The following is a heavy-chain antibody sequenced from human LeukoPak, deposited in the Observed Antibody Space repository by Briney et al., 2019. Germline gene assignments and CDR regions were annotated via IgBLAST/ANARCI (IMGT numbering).Heavy chain of an antibody. D-gene: IGHD3-9*01. Sequence: PGGSLRLSCAASGFTFSSYGMHWVRQGPGKGLEWVAVTWYDGNNKYYADSVKGRFTISRDNSKNTLYLQMNSLRAEDTAVYYCATSTSSEYDIYHFDYWGQGTLVTVSS. V-gene: IGHV3-33*01. CDR1: GFTFSSYG. CDR2: TWYDGNNK. CDR3: ATSTSSEYDIYHFDY. J-gene: IGHJ4*02.